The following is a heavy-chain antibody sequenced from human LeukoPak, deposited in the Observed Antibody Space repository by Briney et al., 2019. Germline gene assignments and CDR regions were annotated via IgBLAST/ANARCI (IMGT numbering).Heavy chain of an antibody. CDR2: ISYDGSNK. V-gene: IGHV3-30*18. CDR1: GFTFSSYA. J-gene: IGHJ3*02. CDR3: AKDLAGDYYGSGNPTPI. D-gene: IGHD3-10*01. Sequence: GGSLRLSCAASGFTFSSYAMSWVRQAPGKGLEWVAVISYDGSNKYYADSVKGRFTISRDNSKNTLYLQMNSLRAEDTAVYYCAKDLAGDYYGSGNPTPIWGQGTMVTVSS.